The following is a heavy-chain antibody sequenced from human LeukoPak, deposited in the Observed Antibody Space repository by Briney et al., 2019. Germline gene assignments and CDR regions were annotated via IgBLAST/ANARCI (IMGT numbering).Heavy chain of an antibody. D-gene: IGHD1-26*01. CDR3: AREDGNYSRYFDY. CDR1: GYTFSSYI. V-gene: IGHV1-69*13. CDR2: IIPIFGTA. J-gene: IGHJ4*02. Sequence: ASVKVSCKASGYTFSSYIISWVRQAPGQGLEWMGGIIPIFGTANYAQKFQGRVTITADESTSTAYMELNSLRSEDTAMYYCAREDGNYSRYFDYWGQGTLVTVSS.